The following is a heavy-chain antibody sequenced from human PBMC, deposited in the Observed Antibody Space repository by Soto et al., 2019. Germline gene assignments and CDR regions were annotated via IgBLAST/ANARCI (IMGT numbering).Heavy chain of an antibody. J-gene: IGHJ5*02. CDR2: IIPIFGTA. CDR3: ARDRGPSSGYYPYWFDP. V-gene: IGHV1-69*12. CDR1: GGTFSSYA. Sequence: QVQLVQSGAEVKKPGSSVKVSCKASGGTFSSYAITWVRQAPGQGLEWMGGIIPIFGTANYAQKFQARVTITADESTSTGYMELSSLRSEDKAVYYCARDRGPSSGYYPYWFDPWGQGTLVTVSS. D-gene: IGHD3-22*01.